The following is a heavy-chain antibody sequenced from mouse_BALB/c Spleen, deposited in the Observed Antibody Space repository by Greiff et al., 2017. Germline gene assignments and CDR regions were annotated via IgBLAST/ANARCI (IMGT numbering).Heavy chain of an antibody. CDR2: IRSKSNNYAT. V-gene: IGHV10-1*02. D-gene: IGHD4-1*01. CDR3: VRHGANWDVWFAY. CDR1: GFTFNTYA. Sequence: EVNVVESGGGLVKPGGSLKLSCAASGFTFNTYAMNWVRQAPGKGLEWVARIRSKSNNYATYYADSVKDRFTISRDDSQSMLYLQMNNLKTEDTAMYYCVRHGANWDVWFAYWGQGTLVTVSA. J-gene: IGHJ3*01.